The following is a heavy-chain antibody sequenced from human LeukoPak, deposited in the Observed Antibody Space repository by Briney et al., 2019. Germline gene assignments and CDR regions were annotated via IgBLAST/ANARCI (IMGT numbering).Heavy chain of an antibody. CDR3: ARGEFYSDTSSYFDY. V-gene: IGHV3-30*03. CDR2: ISYDGSNK. J-gene: IGHJ4*02. Sequence: GGSLRLSCAASGFTFSSYGMNWVRQAPGKGLEWVAVISYDGSNKYYADSVKGRFTISRDNSKNTLFVQMSSLRAEDTAVYYCARGEFYSDTSSYFDYWGQGTLVTVSS. CDR1: GFTFSSYG. D-gene: IGHD3-22*01.